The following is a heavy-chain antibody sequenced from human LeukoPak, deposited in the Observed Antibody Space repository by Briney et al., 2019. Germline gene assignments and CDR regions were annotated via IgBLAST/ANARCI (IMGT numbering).Heavy chain of an antibody. CDR2: INWNGGST. J-gene: IGHJ6*03. Sequence: PGGSLRLSCAASGFTFDDYGMSWVRQAPGKGLEWVSGINWNGGSTGYADSVKGRFTISRDNAKNSLYLQMNSLRAEDTALYYCARDREWFGDHYYYMDVWSKGTTVTVSS. V-gene: IGHV3-20*04. CDR1: GFTFDDYG. CDR3: ARDREWFGDHYYYMDV. D-gene: IGHD3-10*01.